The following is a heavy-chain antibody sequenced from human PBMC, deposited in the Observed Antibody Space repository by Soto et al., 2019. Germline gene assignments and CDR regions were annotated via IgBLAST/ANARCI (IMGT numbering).Heavy chain of an antibody. CDR1: GYTFTSYG. V-gene: IGHV1-3*01. D-gene: IGHD6-13*01. Sequence: ASVNVSFKASGYTFTSYGIHWVRQAPGQRLEWMGWINAANGDTKYSPKFQGRVTITRXXXXXXAXMXLXXXXSEXTAVYYCVRRHVSATGIDWFDPWGQGTLVTVSS. CDR2: INAANGDT. J-gene: IGHJ5*02. CDR3: VRRHVSATGIDWFDP.